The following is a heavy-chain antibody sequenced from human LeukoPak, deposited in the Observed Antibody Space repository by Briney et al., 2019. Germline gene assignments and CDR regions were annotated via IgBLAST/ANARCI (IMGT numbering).Heavy chain of an antibody. CDR2: INHSGST. CDR3: ARGALAVAVDY. J-gene: IGHJ4*02. CDR1: GGSFSGYY. Sequence: SETLSLTCAVYGGSFSGYYWSWIRQPLGKGLEWIGDINHSGSTNYNPSLKSRVTISVDTSKNQFSLKLSAVTAADTAVYYCARGALAVAVDYWGQGALVTVSS. V-gene: IGHV4-34*01. D-gene: IGHD6-19*01.